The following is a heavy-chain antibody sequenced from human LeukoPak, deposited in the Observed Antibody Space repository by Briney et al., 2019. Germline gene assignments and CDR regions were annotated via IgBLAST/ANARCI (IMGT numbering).Heavy chain of an antibody. J-gene: IGHJ3*02. CDR3: ARDTAYWFGEGTGAFDI. Sequence: PGGSLRLSCAASGFTFSSYEMNWVRQAPGKGLEWVSYISSSGSNIYYADSVKGRFTISRDNAKNSLYLQMNSLRAEDTAVYYCARDTAYWFGEGTGAFDIWGQGTMVTVSS. CDR1: GFTFSSYE. CDR2: ISSSGSNI. V-gene: IGHV3-48*03. D-gene: IGHD3-10*01.